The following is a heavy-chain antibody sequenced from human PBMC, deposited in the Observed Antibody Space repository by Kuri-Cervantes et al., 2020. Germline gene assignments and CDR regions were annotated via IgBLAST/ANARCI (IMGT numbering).Heavy chain of an antibody. Sequence: SETLSLTRTVSGDSMTTYYWSWIRQSPGKGLEWIAHMHHSGRTNDNPSLRSRVTMSTDTSKTQFSLRLDSLTTADTAVYYCARWTQTTGSFDYWGRGTLVTVSS. D-gene: IGHD1-1*01. V-gene: IGHV4-59*01. CDR3: ARWTQTTGSFDY. CDR2: MHHSGRT. J-gene: IGHJ4*02. CDR1: GDSMTTYY.